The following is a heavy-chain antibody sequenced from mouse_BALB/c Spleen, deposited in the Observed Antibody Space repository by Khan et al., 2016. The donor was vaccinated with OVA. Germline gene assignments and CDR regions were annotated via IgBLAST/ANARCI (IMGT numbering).Heavy chain of an antibody. Sequence: QIQWVQSGPELKKPGETVKISCKASGYTFTNYRMNWMKQAPGKGLKWMGWINTYTGEPTYGDDFKGRFAFFLETSASTAYLQLNNIKNEDMATYVCEREGRDWDLDVWGAGTTVTVSS. J-gene: IGHJ1*01. CDR1: GYTFTNYR. D-gene: IGHD1-1*01. V-gene: IGHV9-1*02. CDR3: EREGRDWDLDV. CDR2: INTYTGEP.